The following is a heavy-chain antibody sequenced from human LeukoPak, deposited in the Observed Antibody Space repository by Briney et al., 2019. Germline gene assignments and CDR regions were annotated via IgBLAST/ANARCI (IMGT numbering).Heavy chain of an antibody. J-gene: IGHJ3*02. CDR2: IIPIFGTA. CDR1: GGTFSSYA. CDR3: AAPPAGGSSSWYGDGSAAEGAFDI. V-gene: IGHV1-69*05. D-gene: IGHD6-13*01. Sequence: SSVKVSCKASGGTFSSYAISWVRQAPGQGLEWMGGIIPIFGTANYAQKFQGRVTITTDESTSTAYMELSSLRSEGTAVYYCAAPPAGGSSSWYGDGSAAEGAFDIWGQGTMVTVSS.